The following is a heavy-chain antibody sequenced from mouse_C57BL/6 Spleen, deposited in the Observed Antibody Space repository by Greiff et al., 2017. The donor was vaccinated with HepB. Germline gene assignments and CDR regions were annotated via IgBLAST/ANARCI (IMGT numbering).Heavy chain of an antibody. Sequence: EVQLQQSGPELVKPGASVKISCKASGYSFTGYYMNWVKQSPEKSLEWIGEINPSTGGTTYNQKFKAKATLTVDKSSSTAYMQLKSLTSEDSAVYYCASLYYDYDDWYFDVWGTGTTVTVSS. CDR2: INPSTGGT. J-gene: IGHJ1*03. CDR1: GYSFTGYY. CDR3: ASLYYDYDDWYFDV. V-gene: IGHV1-42*01. D-gene: IGHD2-4*01.